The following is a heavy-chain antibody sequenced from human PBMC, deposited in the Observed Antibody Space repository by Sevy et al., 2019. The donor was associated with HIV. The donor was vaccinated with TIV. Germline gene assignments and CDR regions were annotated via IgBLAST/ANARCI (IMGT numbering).Heavy chain of an antibody. D-gene: IGHD1-26*01. J-gene: IGHJ4*02. CDR1: GYTFTGYY. CDR2: INPNSGGT. CDR3: AREGIVGATTSLDY. Sequence: ASVKVSCKASGYTFTGYYMHWVRQAPGQGLEWMGRINPNSGGTNYAQKFQGRVTMTRDTSISTAYMELSRLRSDDTAVYYCAREGIVGATTSLDYWGQGTLVTFSS. V-gene: IGHV1-2*06.